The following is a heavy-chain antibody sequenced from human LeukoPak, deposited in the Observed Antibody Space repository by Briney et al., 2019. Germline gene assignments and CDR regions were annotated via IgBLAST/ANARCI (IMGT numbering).Heavy chain of an antibody. V-gene: IGHV5-10-1*01. D-gene: IGHD3-22*01. J-gene: IGHJ5*02. Sequence: GESRKISCKVSGYSFPSYWITWVRQVPGKGLEWMGRIAPSDSYTNYNPSFEGHVTMSVEKSITTVYLQWSSLKVSDTAMYYCVRQPPGVYDTTQNWFDPWGQGTLVTVSS. CDR3: VRQPPGVYDTTQNWFDP. CDR1: GYSFPSYW. CDR2: IAPSDSYT.